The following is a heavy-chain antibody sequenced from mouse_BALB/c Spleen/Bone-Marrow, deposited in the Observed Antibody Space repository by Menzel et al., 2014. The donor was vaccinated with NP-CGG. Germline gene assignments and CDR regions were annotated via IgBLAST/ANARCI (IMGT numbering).Heavy chain of an antibody. J-gene: IGHJ4*01. CDR2: IYPGSGYT. CDR3: ARGYGNYDAMDY. CDR1: GYTFTTYS. V-gene: IGHV1-4*01. D-gene: IGHD2-1*01. Sequence: QVQLEESGAELARPGASVKISCRASGYTFTTYSMHWVKQRPGQGLEWIGYIYPGSGYTYYNQKFKDKATLTADKSSSAACLKLSSQTAEDSAVYYCARGYGNYDAMDYWGQGTSVTGSS.